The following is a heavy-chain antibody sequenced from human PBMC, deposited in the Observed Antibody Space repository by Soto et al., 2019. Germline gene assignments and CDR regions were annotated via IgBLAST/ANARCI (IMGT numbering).Heavy chain of an antibody. CDR1: GGTFSSYA. V-gene: IGHV1-69*01. CDR2: IIPIFGTA. Sequence: QVQLVQSGAEVKKPGSSVKVSCKASGGTFSSYAISWVRQAPGQGLEWMGGIIPIFGTANYAQKLQGRVTITADESTSTAYMELSSLRSEDTAVYYCATTGDGYGNSAKADYWGQGTLVTVSS. J-gene: IGHJ4*02. CDR3: ATTGDGYGNSAKADY. D-gene: IGHD5-12*01.